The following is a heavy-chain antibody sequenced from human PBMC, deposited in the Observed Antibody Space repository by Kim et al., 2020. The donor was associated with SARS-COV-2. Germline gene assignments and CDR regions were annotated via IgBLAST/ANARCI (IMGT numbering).Heavy chain of an antibody. CDR2: LYYSGST. Sequence: SETLSLTCTVSGGSLSTSSFYWGWIRQPQGMGLEWIGSLYYSGSTNYNPSLKRRVTISVYTSKNQFSLKLTSVTAADTAVYYCARHEYCSSTSCYPFYNYLDVWGKGTTVTVSS. D-gene: IGHD2-2*01. J-gene: IGHJ6*03. CDR1: GGSLSTSSFY. V-gene: IGHV4-39*01. CDR3: ARHEYCSSTSCYPFYNYLDV.